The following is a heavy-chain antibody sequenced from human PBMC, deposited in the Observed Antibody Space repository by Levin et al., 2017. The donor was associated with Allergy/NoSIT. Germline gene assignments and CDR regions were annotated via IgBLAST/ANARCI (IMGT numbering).Heavy chain of an antibody. CDR3: VKAALTTFIRGCFDF. J-gene: IGHJ4*02. CDR1: GFTFGSYG. Sequence: SCAASGFTFGSYGMSWVRQPPGKGLEWVSAITAGGGSTSYADSVKGRFTISRDNSKNTLYLLMNSLRAEDTAVYYCVKAALTTFIRGCFDFWGQGTLVTVSS. CDR2: ITAGGGST. D-gene: IGHD4-11*01. V-gene: IGHV3-23*01.